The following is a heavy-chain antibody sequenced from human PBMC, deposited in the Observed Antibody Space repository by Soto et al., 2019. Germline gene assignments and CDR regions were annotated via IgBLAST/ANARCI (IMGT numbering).Heavy chain of an antibody. V-gene: IGHV1-69*13. J-gene: IGHJ6*02. CDR2: IIPIFGTA. Sequence: ASVKVSCKASGGTFSSYAISWVRQAPGQGLEWMGGIIPIFGTANYAQKFQGRVTITADESTSTAYMELSSLRSEDTAVYYCARDRNTMIVVVTNPSRYHYGMDVWGQGTTVTVSS. CDR3: ARDRNTMIVVVTNPSRYHYGMDV. CDR1: GGTFSSYA. D-gene: IGHD3-22*01.